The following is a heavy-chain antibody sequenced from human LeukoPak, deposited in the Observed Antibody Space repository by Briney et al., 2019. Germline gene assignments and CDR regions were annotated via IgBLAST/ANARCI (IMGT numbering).Heavy chain of an antibody. J-gene: IGHJ2*01. Sequence: SETLSLTCTVSGGSISSGSYYWSWIRQPAGKGLEWIGRIYTSGSTNYNPSLKSRVTISVDTSKNQFSLKLSSVTAADTAVYYCARDPITMVRGVIIDYWYFDLWGRGTLVTVSS. CDR2: IYTSGST. D-gene: IGHD3-10*01. CDR1: GGSISSGSYY. CDR3: ARDPITMVRGVIIDYWYFDL. V-gene: IGHV4-61*02.